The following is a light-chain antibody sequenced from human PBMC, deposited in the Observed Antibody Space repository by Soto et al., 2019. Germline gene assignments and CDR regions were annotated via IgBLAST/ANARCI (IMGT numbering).Light chain of an antibody. J-gene: IGKJ1*01. V-gene: IGKV1-27*01. Sequence: DIQMTQSPSSLSASVGDRVTITCRASQGISNYLAWYQQKPGKVPKLLIYAASTLQSGVPSRFSGSGSVTDFTLTIGSLQPEDVATYYCQEYNSALWTFGQGTKVDIK. CDR1: QGISNY. CDR2: AAS. CDR3: QEYNSALWT.